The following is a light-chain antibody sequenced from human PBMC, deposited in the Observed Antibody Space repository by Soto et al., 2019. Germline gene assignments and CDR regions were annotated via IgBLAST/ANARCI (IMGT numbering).Light chain of an antibody. Sequence: DIQMTQSPSTLSGSVGDRVTITCRASQTISSWLAWYQQKPGKAPKLLIYKASTLESEVPSRFSGSGSGTEFTLTVSSLQPDDFATYYCHQYHNFPRTFGQGTKVDI. CDR1: QTISSW. J-gene: IGKJ1*01. CDR3: HQYHNFPRT. CDR2: KAS. V-gene: IGKV1-5*03.